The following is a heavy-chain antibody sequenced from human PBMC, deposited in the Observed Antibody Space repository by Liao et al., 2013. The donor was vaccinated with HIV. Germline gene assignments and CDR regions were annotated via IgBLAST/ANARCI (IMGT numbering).Heavy chain of an antibody. J-gene: IGHJ3*02. D-gene: IGHD3-10*01. CDR2: FYYTG. Sequence: QLRLQESGPGLVKPSESLALTCAVSGGSISRSSYYWGWIRQSPGKGLEWIGTFYYTGITISVDTSKNQFSLRVTSVTAADTAVYYCAKDAGQGAFDIWGQGTMVTVSS. CDR1: GGSISRSSYY. V-gene: IGHV4-39*07. CDR3: AKDAGQGAFDI.